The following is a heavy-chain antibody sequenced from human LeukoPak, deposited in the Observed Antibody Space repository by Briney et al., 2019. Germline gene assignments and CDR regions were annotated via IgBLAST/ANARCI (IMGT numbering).Heavy chain of an antibody. CDR3: VRGITGNDAFDI. V-gene: IGHV3-33*01. CDR1: GFTFSSYG. Sequence: PGGSLRLSCAASGFTFSSYGMHWVRQAPGKGLEWVAVIWYDGSNKYYADFVKGRFTISRDNSKNTLYLQMNSLRAEDTAVYYCVRGITGNDAFDIWGQGTMVTVSS. J-gene: IGHJ3*02. CDR2: IWYDGSNK. D-gene: IGHD1-20*01.